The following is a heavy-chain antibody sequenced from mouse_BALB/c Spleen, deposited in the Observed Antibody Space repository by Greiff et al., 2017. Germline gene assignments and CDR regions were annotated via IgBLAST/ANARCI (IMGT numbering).Heavy chain of an antibody. Sequence: EVQLQQSGAELVRPGASVKMSCTASGFNITDYYMHWVKQRPEQGLEWIGWIYPENGGTDYAPKFQGKATMTADTSSNTAYLQLSSLTSEDAAVCYCNAEYCGSSVSDYWGQGTTLAVSS. CDR3: NAEYCGSSVSDY. CDR2: IYPENGGT. V-gene: IGHV14-4*02. D-gene: IGHD1-1*02. CDR1: GFNITDYY. J-gene: IGHJ2*01.